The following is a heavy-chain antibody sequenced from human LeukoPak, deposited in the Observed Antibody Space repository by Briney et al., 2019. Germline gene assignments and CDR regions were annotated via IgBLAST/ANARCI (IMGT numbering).Heavy chain of an antibody. J-gene: IGHJ4*02. CDR1: GGSFSGYY. CDR3: ARSSRIAAAGFFFDY. D-gene: IGHD6-13*01. Sequence: SETLSLTCAVYGGSFSGYYWSWIRQHPGKGLEWIGEINHSGSTNYNPSLKSRVTISVDTSKNQFSLKLSSVTAADTAVYYCARSSRIAAAGFFFDYWGQGTLVTVSS. V-gene: IGHV4-34*01. CDR2: INHSGST.